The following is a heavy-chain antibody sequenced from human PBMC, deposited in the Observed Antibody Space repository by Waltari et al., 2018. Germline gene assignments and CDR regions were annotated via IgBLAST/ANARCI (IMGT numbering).Heavy chain of an antibody. CDR3: AREADYGDYNNYYYYMDV. CDR2: MNPNSGNT. CDR1: GYTFTSYD. D-gene: IGHD4-17*01. Sequence: QVQLVQSGAEVKKPGASVKVSCKASGYTFTSYDINWVRQATGQGLEWMGWMNPNSGNTGYAQKFQGRVTITRNTSISTAYMELSSLRSEDTAVYYCAREADYGDYNNYYYYMDVWGKGTTVTVSS. J-gene: IGHJ6*03. V-gene: IGHV1-8*03.